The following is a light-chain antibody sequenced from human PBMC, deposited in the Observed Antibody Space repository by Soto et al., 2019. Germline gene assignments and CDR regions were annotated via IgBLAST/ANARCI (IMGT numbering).Light chain of an antibody. Sequence: EIVLTQSPATLSLSPGERAILSCRASQSVSTFLAWFQQKPGQPPGLLIYDASNRAIGIPARFSGSGSGTDFTLTISSLQPEDFAVYFCQQRSNWPRLTFGGGTKVDI. V-gene: IGKV3-11*01. CDR2: DAS. CDR1: QSVSTF. CDR3: QQRSNWPRLT. J-gene: IGKJ4*01.